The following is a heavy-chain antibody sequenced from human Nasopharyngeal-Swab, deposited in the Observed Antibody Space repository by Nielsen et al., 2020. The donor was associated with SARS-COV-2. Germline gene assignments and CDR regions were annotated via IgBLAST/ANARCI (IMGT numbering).Heavy chain of an antibody. D-gene: IGHD2-15*01. CDR3: ASGSAGMDV. J-gene: IGHJ6*02. Sequence: GESLKISCAASGFTFSGYYMSWIRQAPGKGLEWVSYISSSGSTIYYADSVKGRFTISRDNAKNSLYPQMNSLRAEDTAVYYCASGSAGMDVWGQGTTVTVSS. CDR1: GFTFSGYY. V-gene: IGHV3-11*04. CDR2: ISSSGSTI.